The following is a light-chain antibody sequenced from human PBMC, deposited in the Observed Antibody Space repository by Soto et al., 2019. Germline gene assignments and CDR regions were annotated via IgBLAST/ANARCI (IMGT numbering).Light chain of an antibody. CDR1: QGIGSQ. CDR2: AAS. CDR3: LQYYSYPRS. V-gene: IGKV1-12*01. J-gene: IGKJ1*01. Sequence: DIQMTQSPSSVSASVGDRVTITCRASQGIGSQLAWYQQKPGKAPKLLIHAASTLQRGVPSRFSGSGSGTDFTLTISSLQPEDFASYYCLQYYSYPRSFGQGTRVEVK.